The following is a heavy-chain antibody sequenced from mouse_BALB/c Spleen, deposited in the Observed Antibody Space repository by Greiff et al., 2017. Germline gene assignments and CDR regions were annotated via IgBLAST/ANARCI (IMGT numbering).Heavy chain of an antibody. D-gene: IGHD1-1*01. Sequence: QVQLKESGAELARPGASVKMSCKASGYTFTSYTMHWVKQRPGQGLEWIGYINPSSGYANYNQKFKDKATLTADKASSTAYMQLSSLTFEDSAVYYCAREITTVVAFDYWGQGTTLTVSS. V-gene: IGHV1-4*01. CDR3: AREITTVVAFDY. CDR2: INPSSGYA. CDR1: GYTFTSYT. J-gene: IGHJ2*01.